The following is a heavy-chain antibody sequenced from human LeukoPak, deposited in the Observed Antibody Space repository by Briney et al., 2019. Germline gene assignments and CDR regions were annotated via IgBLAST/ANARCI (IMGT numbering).Heavy chain of an antibody. D-gene: IGHD1-26*01. J-gene: IGHJ4*02. V-gene: IGHV3-33*06. CDR2: IWYDGSNK. CDR3: VKNSGIWSF. CDR1: GFTFSSYG. Sequence: PGRSLRLSCAASGFTFSSYGMHWVRQAPGKGLEWVAVIWYDGSNKYYADSVRGRFTISRDNSKNMLYLQMTSLRVEDTATYYCVKNSGIWSFWGRGTLAAVSS.